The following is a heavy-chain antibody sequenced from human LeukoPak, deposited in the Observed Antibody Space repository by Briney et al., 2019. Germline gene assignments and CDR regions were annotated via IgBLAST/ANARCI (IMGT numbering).Heavy chain of an antibody. CDR3: AAAYSSGWYSPYY. D-gene: IGHD6-19*01. V-gene: IGHV1-2*02. Sequence: ASVKVSCKASGYTFTGYYMHWVRQAPGQGLEWMGWINPNSGGTNYAQKFQGRVTMTRDTSTSTAYMELSRLRSDDTAVYYCAAAYSSGWYSPYYWGQGTLVTVSS. J-gene: IGHJ4*02. CDR2: INPNSGGT. CDR1: GYTFTGYY.